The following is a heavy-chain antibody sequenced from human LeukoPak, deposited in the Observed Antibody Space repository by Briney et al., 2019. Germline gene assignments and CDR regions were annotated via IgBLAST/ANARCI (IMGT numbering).Heavy chain of an antibody. J-gene: IGHJ4*02. V-gene: IGHV3-9*01. CDR1: GFTFDDYA. CDR2: ISWNSGSI. D-gene: IGHD5-12*01. Sequence: GGSLRLSCAASGFTFDDYAMHWVRQAPGKGLEWVSGISWNSGSIAYADSVKGRFTISRDNAKNSLYLQMNSLRAEDTALYYCAKDFGRSAYDRPFDYWGQGTLVTVSS. CDR3: AKDFGRSAYDRPFDY.